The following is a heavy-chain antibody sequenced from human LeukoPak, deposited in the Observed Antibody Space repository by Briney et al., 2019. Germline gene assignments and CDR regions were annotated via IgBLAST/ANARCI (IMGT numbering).Heavy chain of an antibody. CDR3: VKDGGDYGDYSYYFDY. V-gene: IGHV3-21*04. Sequence: GGSLRLSCAASGFTFSSYSMNWVRQAPGKGLEWVSSISSSSSYIYYADSVKGRFTISRDNAESSLYLQMNSLGTEDTALYYCVKDGGDYGDYSYYFDYWGQGTLVTVSS. D-gene: IGHD4-17*01. CDR2: ISSSSSYI. J-gene: IGHJ4*02. CDR1: GFTFSSYS.